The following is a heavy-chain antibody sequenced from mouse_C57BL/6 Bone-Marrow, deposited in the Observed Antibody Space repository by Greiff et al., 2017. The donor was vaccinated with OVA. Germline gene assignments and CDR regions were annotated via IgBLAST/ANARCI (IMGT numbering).Heavy chain of an antibody. CDR1: GFNIKDDY. CDR3: TTGYGNPDY. Sequence: VQLKQSGAELVRPGASVKLSCTASGFNIKDDYMHWVKQRPEQGLEWIGWIDPENGDTEYASKFQGKATITADTSSNTAYLQLSSLTSEDTAVYYCTTGYGNPDYWGQGTTLTVSS. J-gene: IGHJ2*01. V-gene: IGHV14-4*01. CDR2: IDPENGDT. D-gene: IGHD2-10*02.